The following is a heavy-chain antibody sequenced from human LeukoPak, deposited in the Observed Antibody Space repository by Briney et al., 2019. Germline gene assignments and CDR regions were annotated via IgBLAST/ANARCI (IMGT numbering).Heavy chain of an antibody. J-gene: IGHJ5*02. CDR2: ISAYNGNT. V-gene: IGHV1-18*01. D-gene: IGHD3-10*01. Sequence: ASVKVSCKASGYTFTNYAISWVRQAPGQGLEWMGWISAYNGNTKYTQKFQGRVTMTRDTSTSTAYMELRSLRSDDTAVYYCARRGVYYYGSGSYYNSRGYNWFDPWGQGTLVTVSS. CDR1: GYTFTNYA. CDR3: ARRGVYYYGSGSYYNSRGYNWFDP.